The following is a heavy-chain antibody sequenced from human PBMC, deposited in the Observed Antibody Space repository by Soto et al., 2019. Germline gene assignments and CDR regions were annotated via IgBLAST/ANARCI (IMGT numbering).Heavy chain of an antibody. CDR3: AKDACGSSCSPLPFDTYDI. J-gene: IGHJ3*02. Sequence: GESLKISCQGSGYSFTSYWIHWVRQMPGKGLEWMGRIDPSDSYTNYSPSFQGRFTISRDNSKNTLYLQMSGLRDEDTAVYYCAKDACGSSCSPLPFDTYDIWGQGTMVTVSS. CDR2: IDPSDSYT. V-gene: IGHV5-10-1*01. CDR1: GYSFTSYW. D-gene: IGHD2-15*01.